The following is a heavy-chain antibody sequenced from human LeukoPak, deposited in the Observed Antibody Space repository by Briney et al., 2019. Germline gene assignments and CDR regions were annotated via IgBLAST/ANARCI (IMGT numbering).Heavy chain of an antibody. D-gene: IGHD1-26*01. Sequence: SETLSLACTMSGGSFTSYYWSWIRQPPGKGLEWIGYIYYSGSNSGSTNYHPSLKSRVTISLDTSKNLYSLKLRSVTAADTAVYYCARRAIVDWYSDLWGRGTLVTVSS. CDR3: ARRAIVDWYSDL. CDR2: IYYSGSNSGST. V-gene: IGHV4-59*01. CDR1: GGSFTSYY. J-gene: IGHJ2*01.